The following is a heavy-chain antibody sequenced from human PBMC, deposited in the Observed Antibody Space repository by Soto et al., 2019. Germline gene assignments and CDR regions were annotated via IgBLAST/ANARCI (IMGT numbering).Heavy chain of an antibody. Sequence: SVKVSCKASGDTFSKYGLSWVRQAPGQGLEWMGGIIPIFGTANYAQKFQGRVTITADESTSTAYMELSSLRSEDTAVYYCAREDSSGSPYSPRDYYWGQGTLVTVSS. CDR1: GDTFSKYG. J-gene: IGHJ4*02. CDR3: AREDSSGSPYSPRDYY. CDR2: IIPIFGTA. V-gene: IGHV1-69*13. D-gene: IGHD3-22*01.